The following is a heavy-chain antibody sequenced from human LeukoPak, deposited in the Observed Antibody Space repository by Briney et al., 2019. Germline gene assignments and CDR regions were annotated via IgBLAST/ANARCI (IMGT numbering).Heavy chain of an antibody. CDR2: ISGNGGST. V-gene: IGHV3-23*01. D-gene: IGHD6-19*01. CDR1: GFTFSSYA. J-gene: IGHJ2*01. Sequence: GGSLRLSCAASGFTFSSYAMNWVRQAPGKRLEWVASISGNGGSTYYADSVKGRFTISRDNSRNAVFLQMISPRDDDTAIYYCAKIERWLVHGFDLWGRGTLVTVSS. CDR3: AKIERWLVHGFDL.